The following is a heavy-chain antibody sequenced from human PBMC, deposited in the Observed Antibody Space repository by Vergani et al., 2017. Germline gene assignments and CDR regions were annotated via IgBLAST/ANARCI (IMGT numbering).Heavy chain of an antibody. CDR3: ARGQLVDENYFDY. V-gene: IGHV4-59*01. CDR1: GGSISSYY. D-gene: IGHD6-6*01. Sequence: QVQLQESGPGLVKPSETLSLTCTVSGGSISSYYWSWIRQPPGKGLEWFGYIYYSGSTNYNPSLKSRVTISVDTSKNQFSLKLSSVTAADTAVYYCARGQLVDENYFDYWGQGTLVTVSS. CDR2: IYYSGST. J-gene: IGHJ4*02.